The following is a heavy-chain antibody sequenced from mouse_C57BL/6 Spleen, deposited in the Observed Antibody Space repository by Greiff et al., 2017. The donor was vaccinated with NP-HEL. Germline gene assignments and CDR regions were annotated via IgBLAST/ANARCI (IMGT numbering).Heavy chain of an antibody. D-gene: IGHD2-4*01. CDR2: IRNKANGYTT. CDR3: ARAYYDYDALYYFDY. Sequence: EVMLVESGGGLVQPGGSLSLSCAASGFTFTDYYMSWVRQPPGKALEWLGFIRNKANGYTTEYSASVKGRFNISRDNSQSILYLQMNALRAEDSATYYCARAYYDYDALYYFDYWGQGTTLTVSS. J-gene: IGHJ2*01. CDR1: GFTFTDYY. V-gene: IGHV7-3*01.